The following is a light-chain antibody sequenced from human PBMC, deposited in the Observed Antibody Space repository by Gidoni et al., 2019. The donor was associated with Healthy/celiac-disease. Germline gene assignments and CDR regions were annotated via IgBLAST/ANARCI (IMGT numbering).Light chain of an antibody. CDR2: DAS. Sequence: DIQMTQSPSSLSASVGDRVTITCQASQDISNYLNWYQQKPGKAPKLLIYDASNLETGVPPRFSGSGSGTDFTFTISSLQPEDIATYYCQQYDNGVTFGPGTKVDIK. CDR1: QDISNY. CDR3: QQYDNGVT. J-gene: IGKJ3*01. V-gene: IGKV1-33*01.